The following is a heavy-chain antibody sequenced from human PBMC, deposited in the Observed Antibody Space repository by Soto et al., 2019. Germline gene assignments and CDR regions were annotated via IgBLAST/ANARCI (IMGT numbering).Heavy chain of an antibody. CDR2: IYHSGST. J-gene: IGHJ4*02. CDR1: GGSISSYS. CDR3: ARDNDYYDSSGYGTFDY. V-gene: IGHV4-30-2*01. D-gene: IGHD3-22*01. Sequence: TSETLSLTCTVSGGSISSYSWSWIRQPPGKGLEWIGYIYHSGSTYYNPSLKSRVTISVDRSKNQFSLKLSSVTAADTAVYYCARDNDYYDSSGYGTFDYWGQGTLVTVSS.